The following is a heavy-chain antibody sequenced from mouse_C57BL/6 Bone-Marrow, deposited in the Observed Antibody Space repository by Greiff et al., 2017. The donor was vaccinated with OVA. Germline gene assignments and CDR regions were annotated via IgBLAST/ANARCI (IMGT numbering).Heavy chain of an antibody. CDR3: ARGAYYYGSSYWYFDV. CDR1: GYTFTSYG. V-gene: IGHV1-81*01. J-gene: IGHJ1*03. Sequence: QVQLKQSGAELARPGASVKLSCKASGYTFTSYGISWVKQRTGQGLEWIGEIYPRSGNTYYNEKFKGKATLTADKSSSTAYMELRSLTSEDSAVYFCARGAYYYGSSYWYFDVWGTGTTVTVSS. D-gene: IGHD1-1*01. CDR2: IYPRSGNT.